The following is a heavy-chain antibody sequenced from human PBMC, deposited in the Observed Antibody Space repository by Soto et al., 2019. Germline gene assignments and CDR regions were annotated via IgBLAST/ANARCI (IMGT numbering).Heavy chain of an antibody. CDR2: INSDGSST. Sequence: PGGSLRLSCAASGFAFSTYAMTWVRQAPGKGLVWVSRINSDGSSTTYADSVKGRFTISRDNAKNTLYLQMNSLRAEDTAVYYCVRGEGGWETYWGQGTLVXVSS. J-gene: IGHJ4*02. D-gene: IGHD6-19*01. CDR3: VRGEGGWETY. CDR1: GFAFSTYA. V-gene: IGHV3-74*01.